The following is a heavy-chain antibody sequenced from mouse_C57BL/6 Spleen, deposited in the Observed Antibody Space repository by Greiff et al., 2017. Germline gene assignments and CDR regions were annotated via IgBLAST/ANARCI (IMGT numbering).Heavy chain of an antibody. J-gene: IGHJ4*01. CDR2: IHPNSGST. V-gene: IGHV1-64*01. Sequence: QVHVKQPGAELVKPGASVKLSCKASGYTFTSYWMHWVKQRPGQGLEWIGMIHPNSGSTNYNEKFKSKATLTVDKSSSTAYMQLSSLTSEDSAVYYCAPDDYYAMDYWGQGTSGTVSS. CDR1: GYTFTSYW. CDR3: APDDYYAMDY.